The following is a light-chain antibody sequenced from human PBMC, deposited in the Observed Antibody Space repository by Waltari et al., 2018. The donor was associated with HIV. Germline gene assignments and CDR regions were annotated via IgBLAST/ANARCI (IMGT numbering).Light chain of an antibody. V-gene: IGLV1-47*01. J-gene: IGLJ1*01. CDR1: SSNIGRNS. CDR2: RNK. Sequence: QSVLTQPPSASGTPGQRVTISCSGSSSNIGRNSVYWYQQLPGTAPKLLIYRNKPRPSGVPDRFSGSKSGTSASLAISGLRSEDEADYYCAAWNDSLSGYVFGTGTKVTV. CDR3: AAWNDSLSGYV.